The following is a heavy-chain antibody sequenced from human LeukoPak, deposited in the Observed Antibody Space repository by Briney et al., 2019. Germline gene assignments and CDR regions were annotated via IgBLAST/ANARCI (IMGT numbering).Heavy chain of an antibody. V-gene: IGHV1-69*13. CDR1: GGTFSSYA. D-gene: IGHD3-10*01. Sequence: ASVKVSCKASGGTFSSYAISWVRQAPGQGLEWMGGIILIFGTANYAQKFQGRVTITADESTSTAYMELSSLRSEDTAVYYCARDRAKNEIDYWGQGTLVTVSS. J-gene: IGHJ4*02. CDR2: IILIFGTA. CDR3: ARDRAKNEIDY.